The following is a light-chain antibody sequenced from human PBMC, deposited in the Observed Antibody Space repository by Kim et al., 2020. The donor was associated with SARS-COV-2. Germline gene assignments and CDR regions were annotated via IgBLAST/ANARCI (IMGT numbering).Light chain of an antibody. CDR3: QQYATSPRT. CDR1: QSVSSTY. J-gene: IGKJ1*01. V-gene: IGKV3-20*01. Sequence: PGERATLSCRASQSVSSTYLAWYQQKPGQAPRLLIYAASSRATGIPDRFSGSGSGTDFTLTISRLEPEDCAVFYCQQYATSPRTFGQGTKV. CDR2: AAS.